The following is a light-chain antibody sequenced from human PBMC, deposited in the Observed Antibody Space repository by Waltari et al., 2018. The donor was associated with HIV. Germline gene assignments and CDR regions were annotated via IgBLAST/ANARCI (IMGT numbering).Light chain of an antibody. J-gene: IGKJ4*01. CDR3: QQYNKWPPLT. CDR2: GAS. CDR1: QSISNN. Sequence: EIVMTQSPVPLSVSPGDRASLPCRASQSISNNLVWYQHKPGQAPRLLIYGASTRATGIPARFSGSGSGTDFTLSISSLQSEDFAVYYCQQYNKWPPLTFGGGTKVEIK. V-gene: IGKV3-15*01.